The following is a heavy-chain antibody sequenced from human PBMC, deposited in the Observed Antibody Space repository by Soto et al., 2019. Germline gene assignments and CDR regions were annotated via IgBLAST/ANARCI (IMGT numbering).Heavy chain of an antibody. CDR2: IRSKAYGGTT. D-gene: IGHD6-13*01. CDR3: TRNIQQLAHYYYYGMDV. V-gene: IGHV3-49*04. Sequence: PVGSLRLSCTASGFTFGDYAMSWVRQAPGKGLEWVGFIRSKAYGGTTEYAASVKGRFTISRDDSKSIAYLQMNSLKTEDIAVYYCTRNIQQLAHYYYYGMDVWGQGTTVTVSS. J-gene: IGHJ6*02. CDR1: GFTFGDYA.